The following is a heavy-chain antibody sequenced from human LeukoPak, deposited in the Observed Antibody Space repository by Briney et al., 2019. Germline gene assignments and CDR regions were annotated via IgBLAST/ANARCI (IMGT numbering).Heavy chain of an antibody. CDR2: INPNSGRT. J-gene: IGHJ5*02. D-gene: IGHD2-21*01. V-gene: IGHV1-2*02. CDR1: GYTFTDYY. CDR3: ARADRLHGGPYLIGP. Sequence: RASVEVSCKTSGYTFTDYYLHWVRQAPGQGLEWMGWINPNSGRTSSAQKFQGRVTMTRDTSIATVYMEVTWLTSDDTAIYYCARADRLHGGPYLIGPWGQGTLVTVSS.